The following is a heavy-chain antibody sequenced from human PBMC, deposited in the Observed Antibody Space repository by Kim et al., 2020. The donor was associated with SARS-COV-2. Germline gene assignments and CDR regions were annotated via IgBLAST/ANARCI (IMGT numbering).Heavy chain of an antibody. J-gene: IGHJ6*02. CDR1: GYTLTELS. CDR3: ATVGGFWSGYYTPSLLVGEGV. Sequence: ASVKVSCKVSGYTLTELSMHWVRQAPGKGLEWMGGFDPEDGETIYAQKFQGRVTMTEDTSTDTAYMELSSLRSEDTAVYYCATVGGFWSGYYTPSLLVGEGVWGQGTTVTVSS. CDR2: FDPEDGET. V-gene: IGHV1-24*01. D-gene: IGHD3-3*01.